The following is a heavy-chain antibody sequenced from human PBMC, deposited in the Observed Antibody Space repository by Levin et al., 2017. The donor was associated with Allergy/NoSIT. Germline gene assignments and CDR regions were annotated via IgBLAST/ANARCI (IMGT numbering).Heavy chain of an antibody. J-gene: IGHJ5*02. CDR3: ARDVSMVRGVRDWFDP. V-gene: IGHV3-48*02. Sequence: PGGSLRLSCAASGFTFSSYSMNWVRQAPGKGLEWVSYISSSSSTIYYADSVKGRFTISRDNAKNSLYLQMNSLRDEDTAVYYCARDVSMVRGVRDWFDPWGQGTLVTVSS. CDR2: ISSSSSTI. CDR1: GFTFSSYS. D-gene: IGHD3-10*01.